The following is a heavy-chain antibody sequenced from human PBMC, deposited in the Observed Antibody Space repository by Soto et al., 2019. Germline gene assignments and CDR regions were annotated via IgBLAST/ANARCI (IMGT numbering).Heavy chain of an antibody. J-gene: IGHJ4*02. CDR2: ITWNSRVL. D-gene: IGHD2-21*02. CDR1: GLNFDDFA. CDR3: ARDRCGGDCYSFDY. V-gene: IGHV3-9*01. Sequence: GGSLRLSCVGTGLNFDDFAMHWVRQAPGKGLEWVSGITWNSRVLAYADSVKGRFTISRDNAKNSLYLQMNSLRAEDTAFYYCARDRCGGDCYSFDYWGQGTLVTVSS.